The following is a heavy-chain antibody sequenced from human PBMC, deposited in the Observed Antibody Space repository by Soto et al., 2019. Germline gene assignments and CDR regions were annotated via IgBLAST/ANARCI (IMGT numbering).Heavy chain of an antibody. Sequence: GGSLRLSCAASGFMFSDYGMHWVRQAPGKGLEWVAIIWYDGNYKCYSESAKGRFTISRDNSNNTLYLQMNNLRVEDTAVYFCAREGAVAGSQDFWGQGTLVTAPQ. D-gene: IGHD6-19*01. CDR2: IWYDGNYK. CDR3: AREGAVAGSQDF. J-gene: IGHJ4*02. CDR1: GFMFSDYG. V-gene: IGHV3-33*01.